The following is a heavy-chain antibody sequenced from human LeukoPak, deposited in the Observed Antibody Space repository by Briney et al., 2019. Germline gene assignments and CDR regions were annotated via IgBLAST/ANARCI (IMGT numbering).Heavy chain of an antibody. V-gene: IGHV3-33*01. D-gene: IGHD4-17*01. CDR2: IWYDGSNK. CDR3: ARGDPTVTTKQSFDY. CDR1: GFSFSNYD. J-gene: IGHJ4*02. Sequence: GGSLRLSCAASGFSFSNYDMHWVRQAPGKGLEWVAVIWYDGSNKYYADSVKGRFTISRDNSKNTLYLQMNSLRVEDTAVYYCARGDPTVTTKQSFDYWGQGTLVTVSS.